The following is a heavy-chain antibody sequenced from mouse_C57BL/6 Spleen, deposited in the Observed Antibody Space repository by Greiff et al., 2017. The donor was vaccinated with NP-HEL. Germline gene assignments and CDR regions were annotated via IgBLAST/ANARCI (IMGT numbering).Heavy chain of an antibody. CDR2: IRLKSDNYAT. J-gene: IGHJ2*01. CDR3: TRTTVVATGDY. V-gene: IGHV6-3*01. Sequence: EVLLVESGGGLVQPGGSMKLSCVASGFTFSNYWMNWVRQSPEKGLEWVAQIRLKSDNYATHYAESVKGRFTISRDDSKSSVYLQMNNLRAEDTGIYYCTRTTVVATGDYWGQGTTLTVSS. CDR1: GFTFSNYW. D-gene: IGHD1-1*01.